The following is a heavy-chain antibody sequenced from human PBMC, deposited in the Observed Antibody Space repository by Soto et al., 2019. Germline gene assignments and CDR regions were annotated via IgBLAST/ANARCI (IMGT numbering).Heavy chain of an antibody. CDR1: GFTFSSYH. D-gene: IGHD2-21*01. J-gene: IGHJ4*02. Sequence: EVQLVESGGDFVQPGGSLRLSCEASGFTFSSYHMNWLRQAPGKRLEWVSYISPSSDTIYYADSVKGRFTVSRDNARNSLCLHMNSLRYEDTAVYFCARDGGDGYNSGDYWGQGTLVNVSS. CDR3: ARDGGDGYNSGDY. V-gene: IGHV3-48*02. CDR2: ISPSSDTI.